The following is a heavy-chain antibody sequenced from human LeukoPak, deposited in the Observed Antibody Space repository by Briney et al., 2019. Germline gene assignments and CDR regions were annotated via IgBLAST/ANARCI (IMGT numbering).Heavy chain of an antibody. CDR1: GFTFSSYA. Sequence: GGSLRLSCAASGFTFSSYAMSWVRQAPGKGLEWVSAISGSGGSTYYADSVKGRFTISRDNSKNTLYLQMNSLRAEDTAVYYCARSYCSSTSCYAFDIWGQGTMVTVSS. V-gene: IGHV3-23*01. J-gene: IGHJ3*02. CDR3: ARSYCSSTSCYAFDI. CDR2: ISGSGGST. D-gene: IGHD2-2*01.